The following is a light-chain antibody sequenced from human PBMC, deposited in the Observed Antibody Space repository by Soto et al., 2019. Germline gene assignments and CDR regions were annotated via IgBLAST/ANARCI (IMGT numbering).Light chain of an antibody. V-gene: IGKV3-15*01. Sequence: EIVMTQSPATLSVSPGERATLSCRASQSVSSNLAWYQQKPGQAPRLLIYGASARATGFPARFSGSGSGTEFTLTISSLQSEDFAVYYCQQYGSSIWTFGQGTNVEIK. CDR1: QSVSSN. J-gene: IGKJ1*01. CDR3: QQYGSSIWT. CDR2: GAS.